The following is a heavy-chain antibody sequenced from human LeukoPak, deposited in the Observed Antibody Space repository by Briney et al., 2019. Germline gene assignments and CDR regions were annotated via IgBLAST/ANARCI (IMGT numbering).Heavy chain of an antibody. Sequence: PSETLSLTCTVSGGSISSYYWSWIRQPPGKGLEWIGYIYYSGSTNYNPSLKSRVTISVDTSKNQFSLKLSSVTAADTAVYYCARPRQQWLDAFDIWGQGTMVTVSS. CDR3: ARPRQQWLDAFDI. V-gene: IGHV4-59*08. D-gene: IGHD6-19*01. CDR1: GGSISSYY. CDR2: IYYSGST. J-gene: IGHJ3*02.